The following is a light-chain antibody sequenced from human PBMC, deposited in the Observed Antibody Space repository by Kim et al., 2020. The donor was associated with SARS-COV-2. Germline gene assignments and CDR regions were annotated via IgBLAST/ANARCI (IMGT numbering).Light chain of an antibody. Sequence: EIVMTQSPATLSVSPGERATLSCRASQSVNNNLAWYQQKPGQAPRLLIYGASTRATGIPARFSGSGSGTEFTLTISSLQSEDFAVYYCQQYNNWLLLTFGGGTKVDIK. CDR2: GAS. J-gene: IGKJ4*01. V-gene: IGKV3-15*01. CDR3: QQYNNWLLLT. CDR1: QSVNNN.